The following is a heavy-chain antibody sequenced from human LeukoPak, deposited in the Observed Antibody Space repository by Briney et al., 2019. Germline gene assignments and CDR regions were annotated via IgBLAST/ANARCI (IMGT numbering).Heavy chain of an antibody. J-gene: IGHJ4*02. D-gene: IGHD3-10*01. CDR2: IYSSGST. V-gene: IGHV3-53*04. Sequence: PGGXLXXSYAASGXTVSSNYMSWVRQAPGKGLEWVSVIYSSGSTYYADSVKGRFTISRHNSKNTLYLQMNSLRAEDTAVYYCASRSGNKGHYLDYWGQGTLVTVSS. CDR3: ASRSGNKGHYLDY. CDR1: GXTVSSNY.